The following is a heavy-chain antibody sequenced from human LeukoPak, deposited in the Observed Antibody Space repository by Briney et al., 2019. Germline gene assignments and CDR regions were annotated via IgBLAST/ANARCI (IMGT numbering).Heavy chain of an antibody. CDR1: GFSFSNYW. D-gene: IGHD6-13*01. Sequence: GGSLRLSCAASGFSFSNYWMTWVRQAPGKGLERVADINGDGSHSYCVNSVKGRFTLSRDNAKNSLFLQMNSLRAEDTAVYYCVKNSGWYCLDYWGQGTLVTVSS. J-gene: IGHJ4*02. CDR2: INGDGSHS. V-gene: IGHV3-7*03. CDR3: VKNSGWYCLDY.